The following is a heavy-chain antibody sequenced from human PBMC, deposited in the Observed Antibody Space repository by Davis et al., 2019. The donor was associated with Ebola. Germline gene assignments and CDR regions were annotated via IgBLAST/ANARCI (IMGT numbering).Heavy chain of an antibody. D-gene: IGHD3-9*01. Sequence: GGSLRLSCAASGFTFSRNWMTWVRQVPGKGLEWVSGINWNGGSTGYVDSVKGRFTISRDNAKNSLYLQMNSLRAEDTALYHCARVNAVTGYTRFDSWGQGTLVTVSS. CDR3: ARVNAVTGYTRFDS. J-gene: IGHJ5*01. CDR2: INWNGGST. CDR1: GFTFSRNW. V-gene: IGHV3-20*01.